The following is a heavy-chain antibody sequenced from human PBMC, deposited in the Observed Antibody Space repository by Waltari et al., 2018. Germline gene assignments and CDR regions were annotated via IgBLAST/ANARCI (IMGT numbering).Heavy chain of an antibody. V-gene: IGHV4-34*01. J-gene: IGHJ3*02. CDR3: ARRYSSGWFGAFDI. Sequence: QVQLQQWGAGLLKPSETLSLTCAVYGGSFSGYYWSWIRQPPGKGLEWIGEINHSGSTNYNPSRKSRVTISVDTSKNQFSLKLSSVTAADTAVYYCARRYSSGWFGAFDIWGQGTMVTVSS. CDR1: GGSFSGYY. D-gene: IGHD6-19*01. CDR2: INHSGST.